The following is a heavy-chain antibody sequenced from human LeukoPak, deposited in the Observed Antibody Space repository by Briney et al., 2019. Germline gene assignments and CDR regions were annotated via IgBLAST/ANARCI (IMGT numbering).Heavy chain of an antibody. V-gene: IGHV1-69*05. J-gene: IGHJ6*03. D-gene: IGHD3-3*01. CDR3: ARENYDFWSGYYSSDNSYYLDV. CDR2: IIPIFGTA. CDR1: GGTFSSYA. Sequence: SVKVSCKASGGTFSSYAISWVRQAPGQGLEWMGGIIPIFGTANYAQKFQGRVTITTDESTSTAYMELSSLRSEDTAVYYCARENYDFWSGYYSSDNSYYLDVWGEGTTVIVSS.